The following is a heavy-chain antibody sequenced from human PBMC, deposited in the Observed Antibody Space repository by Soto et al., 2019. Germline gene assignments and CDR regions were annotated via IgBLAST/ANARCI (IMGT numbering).Heavy chain of an antibody. V-gene: IGHV1-46*01. CDR1: GYTFTSYY. D-gene: IGHD2-15*01. J-gene: IGHJ4*02. Sequence: QVQLVQSGAEVKKPGASVKVSCKASGYTFTSYYMHWVRQAPGQGLEWMGIINPSGGSTSYAQKFQGRVTMTRDTSTSTVYMELSSLRSEDTAVYYCARDGPCSGGSCYYFDYWGQETLVTVSS. CDR3: ARDGPCSGGSCYYFDY. CDR2: INPSGGST.